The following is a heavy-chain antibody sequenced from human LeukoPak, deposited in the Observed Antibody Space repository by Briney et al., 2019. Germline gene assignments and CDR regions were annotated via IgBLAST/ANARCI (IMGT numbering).Heavy chain of an antibody. CDR3: AKEFEAYCGGDCYGVYFDY. Sequence: GGSLRLSCAASGFTFSSYAMSWVRQAPGKGLEWVSAISGSGGSTYYADSVKGRFTISRDNSKNTLYLQMNSLRAEDTAVYYCAKEFEAYCGGDCYGVYFDYWGQGTLVTVSS. D-gene: IGHD2-21*01. CDR2: ISGSGGST. V-gene: IGHV3-23*01. CDR1: GFTFSSYA. J-gene: IGHJ4*02.